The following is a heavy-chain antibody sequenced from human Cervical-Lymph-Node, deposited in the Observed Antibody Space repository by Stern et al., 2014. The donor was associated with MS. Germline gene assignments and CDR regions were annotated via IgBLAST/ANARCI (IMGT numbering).Heavy chain of an antibody. V-gene: IGHV1-46*01. CDR3: AREVAGHRLGMMDV. D-gene: IGHD6-19*01. J-gene: IGHJ6*02. CDR2: INPSGGST. CDR1: GYTFTRYY. Sequence: VQLVQSGAEVKTPGASGKLSCKASGYTFTRYYMHWVRQAPGQGLEWMGIINPSGGSTNYAQIFQGRVTMTRDTSTSTVYMELSSLRSEDTAVYYCAREVAGHRLGMMDVWGQGTSVTVSS.